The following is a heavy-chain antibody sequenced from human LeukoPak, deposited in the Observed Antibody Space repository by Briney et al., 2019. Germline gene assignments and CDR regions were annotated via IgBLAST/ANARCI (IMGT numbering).Heavy chain of an antibody. Sequence: GGSLRLSCAASGFTFSIYSMNWVRQAPGKGLEWVPYISSSSSTIHYADSVKGRFTISRDNSKNTLYLQMNSLRAEDTAVYYCAKLEHSGSYVIDYWGQGTLVTVSS. V-gene: IGHV3-48*01. CDR2: ISSSSSTI. CDR1: GFTFSIYS. J-gene: IGHJ4*02. CDR3: AKLEHSGSYVIDY. D-gene: IGHD1-26*01.